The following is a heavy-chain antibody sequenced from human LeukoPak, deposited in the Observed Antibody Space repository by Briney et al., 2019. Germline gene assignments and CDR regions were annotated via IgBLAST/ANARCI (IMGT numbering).Heavy chain of an antibody. CDR3: ARDQWQWLGHFDY. Sequence: WGSLRLSCAASGFSFSNYWMSWVRQAPGKGLEWVANIKQDGSEKYYVDSVKGRFTISRVDAKNSLFLQMNSLRAEDTAVYYCARDQWQWLGHFDYWGQGTRDPVSS. J-gene: IGHJ4*02. D-gene: IGHD6-19*01. CDR2: IKQDGSEK. V-gene: IGHV3-7*04. CDR1: GFSFSNYW.